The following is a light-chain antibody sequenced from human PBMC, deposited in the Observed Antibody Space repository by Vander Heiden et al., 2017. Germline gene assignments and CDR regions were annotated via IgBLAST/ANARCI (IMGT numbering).Light chain of an antibody. CDR3: QQYCRSPPDT. V-gene: IGKV3-20*01. J-gene: IGKJ3*01. CDR1: QRVSGSY. CDR2: RAS. Sequence: EIVLTQSPGTLSLSPGERATLSCRASQRVSGSYLAWYKQKPGQAPRLLSYRASSRSTALPDRFSGTGSRPDFTLTMSRLYPEDFAVYYCQQYCRSPPDTFDAASNAD.